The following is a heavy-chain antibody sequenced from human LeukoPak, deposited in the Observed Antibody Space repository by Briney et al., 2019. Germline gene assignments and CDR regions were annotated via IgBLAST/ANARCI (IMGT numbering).Heavy chain of an antibody. Sequence: SETLSLTCTVSGASISGSGYYWGWIRQPPGKGLEWIGSIYSSGSTYYNASLQSRVTISIETSKNQISLRLNSVTAADTAMYYCARSGGYGLIDYRGQGTLVTVSS. J-gene: IGHJ4*02. D-gene: IGHD1-26*01. CDR3: ARSGGYGLIDY. CDR1: GASISGSGYY. V-gene: IGHV4-39*01. CDR2: IYSSGST.